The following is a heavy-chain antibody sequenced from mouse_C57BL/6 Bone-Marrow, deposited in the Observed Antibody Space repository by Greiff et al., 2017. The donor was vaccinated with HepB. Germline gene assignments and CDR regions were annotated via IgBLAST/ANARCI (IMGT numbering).Heavy chain of an antibody. V-gene: IGHV6-3*01. CDR1: GFTFSNYW. J-gene: IGHJ2*01. Sequence: EVQLVESGGGLVQPGGSMKLSCVASGFTFSNYWMNWVRQSPEKGLEWVAQIRLKSDNYATHYAESVKGRFTISRDDSKSSVDLQMNNVRAEDTGIYYCTDYFDYWGQGTTLTVSS. CDR2: IRLKSDNYAT. CDR3: TDYFDY.